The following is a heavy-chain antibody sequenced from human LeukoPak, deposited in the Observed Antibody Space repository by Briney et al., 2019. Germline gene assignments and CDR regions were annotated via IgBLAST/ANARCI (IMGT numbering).Heavy chain of an antibody. Sequence: ASVKVSCKASGYTFTGYYMHWVRQAPGQGLEWMGWISAYNGNTNYAQKLQGRVTMTTDTSTSTAYMELRSLRSDDTAVYYCARVRPGDSSGLDYWGQGTLVTVSS. J-gene: IGHJ4*02. V-gene: IGHV1-18*04. CDR1: GYTFTGYY. CDR3: ARVRPGDSSGLDY. D-gene: IGHD3-22*01. CDR2: ISAYNGNT.